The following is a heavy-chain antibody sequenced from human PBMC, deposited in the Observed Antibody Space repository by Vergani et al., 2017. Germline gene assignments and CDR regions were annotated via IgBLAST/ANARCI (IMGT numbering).Heavy chain of an antibody. CDR3: ARGGFVVIXMVRGVIIRDWFDP. CDR1: GYTFTSYY. D-gene: IGHD3-10*01. Sequence: QVQLVQSGAEVKKPGASGKVSCKASGYTFTSYYMHWVRQAPGQGLEWMGIINPSGGSTSYAQKFQGRVTMTRDTSTSTVYMGLSSLRSEDTAVYYCARGGFVVIXMVRGVIIRDWFDPWGQGTLVTVSS. V-gene: IGHV1-46*03. J-gene: IGHJ5*02. CDR2: INPSGGST.